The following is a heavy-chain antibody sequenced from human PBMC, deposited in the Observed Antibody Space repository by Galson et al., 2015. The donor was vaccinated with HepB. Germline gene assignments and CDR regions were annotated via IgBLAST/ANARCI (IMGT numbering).Heavy chain of an antibody. J-gene: IGHJ5*02. D-gene: IGHD2-8*02. CDR2: IKSKTDGETT. V-gene: IGHV3-15*01. CDR3: TTDVYYSTYWSWLDP. Sequence: SRRLSCAASGFPFNNAWMTWVRQAPGRGLEWVGRIKSKTDGETTDYAAPVKGRFTISRDDSKNSLYLQMNSLKTEDTAVYYCTTDVYYSTYWSWLDPWGQGTLVTVSS. CDR1: GFPFNNAW.